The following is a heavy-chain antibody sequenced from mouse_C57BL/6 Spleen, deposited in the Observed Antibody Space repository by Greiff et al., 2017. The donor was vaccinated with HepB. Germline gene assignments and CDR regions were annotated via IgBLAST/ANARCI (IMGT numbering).Heavy chain of an antibody. J-gene: IGHJ1*03. CDR3: ARGGPRGYFDV. CDR2: IDPSDSYT. CDR1: GYTFTSYW. Sequence: QVQLQQPGAELVMPGASVKLSCKASGYTFTSYWMHWVKQRPGQGLEWIGEIDPSDSYTNYNQKFKGKSTLTGDKSSSTAYMQLSSLTSEDSAVYYCARGGPRGYFDVWGTGTTVTVSS. V-gene: IGHV1-69*01. D-gene: IGHD3-3*01.